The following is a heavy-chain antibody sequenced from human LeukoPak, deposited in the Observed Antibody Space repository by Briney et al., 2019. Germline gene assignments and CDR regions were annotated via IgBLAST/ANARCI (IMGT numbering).Heavy chain of an antibody. Sequence: GGSLRLSCAASGFTFSSYWMSWVRQAPGKGLEWVANIKQDGSEKYYVDSVKGRFTISRDNAKNSLYLQMNGLRAEDTALYYCAREGGSGSRYGWGYYYMDVWGKGTTVTVSS. V-gene: IGHV3-7*03. CDR2: IKQDGSEK. CDR3: AREGGSGSRYGWGYYYMDV. CDR1: GFTFSSYW. J-gene: IGHJ6*03. D-gene: IGHD3-10*01.